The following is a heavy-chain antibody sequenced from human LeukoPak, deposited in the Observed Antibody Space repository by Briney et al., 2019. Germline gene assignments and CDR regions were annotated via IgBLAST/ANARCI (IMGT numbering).Heavy chain of an antibody. V-gene: IGHV1-8*01. J-gene: IGHJ6*02. CDR2: MNPNSGNT. D-gene: IGHD3-10*01. CDR1: GYTFTSYD. CDR3: ATSAPWRFGELFYGMDV. Sequence: GASVKVSCKASGYTFTSYDINWVRQATGQGLEWMGWMNPNSGNTGYAQKFQGRVTMTEDTSTDTAYMELSSLRSEDTAVYYCATSAPWRFGELFYGMDVWGQGTTVTVSS.